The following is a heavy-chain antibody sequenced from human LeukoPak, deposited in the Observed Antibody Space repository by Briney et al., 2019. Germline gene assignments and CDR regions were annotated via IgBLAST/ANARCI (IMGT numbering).Heavy chain of an antibody. D-gene: IGHD6-13*01. CDR2: ISSSSSYI. J-gene: IGHJ4*02. CDR1: GFTFSSYS. V-gene: IGHV3-21*01. Sequence: GGSLRLSCAASGFTFSSYSMNWVRQAPGKGLEWVSSISSSSSYIYYADSVKGRFTISRDNAKNSLYLQMNSLRAEDTAVYYCARDSWGAAAGSRYATEIDYWGQGTLVTVSS. CDR3: ARDSWGAAAGSRYATEIDY.